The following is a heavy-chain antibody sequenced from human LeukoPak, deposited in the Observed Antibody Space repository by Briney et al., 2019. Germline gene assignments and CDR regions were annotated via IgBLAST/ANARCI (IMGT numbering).Heavy chain of an antibody. Sequence: GGSLRLSCAASGFTFSSYAMSWVRQAPGKGLEWVSAISGSGGSTYYADSVRGRSTISRDNSKNTLYLQMNSLGAEDTAVYYCAKVIVVVPAAIPYFDYWGQGTLVTVSS. CDR1: GFTFSSYA. D-gene: IGHD2-2*02. CDR2: ISGSGGST. CDR3: AKVIVVVPAAIPYFDY. V-gene: IGHV3-23*01. J-gene: IGHJ4*02.